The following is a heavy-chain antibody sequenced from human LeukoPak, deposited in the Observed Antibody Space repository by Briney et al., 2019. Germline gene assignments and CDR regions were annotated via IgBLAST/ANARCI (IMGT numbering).Heavy chain of an antibody. D-gene: IGHD6-19*01. CDR1: GGTFSSYA. Sequence: SVKVSCKASGGTFSSYAISWVRQAPGQGLEWMGGIIPIFGTANYAQKFQGRVTITADESTSTAYMELSSLRSEDTAVYYCARDLAGKASDAFDIWGQGTTVTVSS. CDR2: IIPIFGTA. V-gene: IGHV1-69*13. CDR3: ARDLAGKASDAFDI. J-gene: IGHJ3*02.